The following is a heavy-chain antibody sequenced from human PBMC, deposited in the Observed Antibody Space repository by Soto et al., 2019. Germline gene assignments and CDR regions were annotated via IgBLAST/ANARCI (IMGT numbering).Heavy chain of an antibody. CDR2: INSDGSST. V-gene: IGHV3-74*01. D-gene: IGHD6-6*01. J-gene: IGHJ6*02. Sequence: VGSLRLSCAASGFTFSSYWMHWVRQAPGKGLVWVSRINSDGSSTSYADSVKGRFTISRDNAKNTLYLQMNSLRAGDTAVYYCARDQASSSSFNYYYYGMDVWGQGTTVTSP. CDR1: GFTFSSYW. CDR3: ARDQASSSSFNYYYYGMDV.